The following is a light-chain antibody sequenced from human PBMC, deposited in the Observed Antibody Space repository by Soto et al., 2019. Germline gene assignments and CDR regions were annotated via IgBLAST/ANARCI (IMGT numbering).Light chain of an antibody. Sequence: DIQMTQSPSSLSASVGDRVTITCRASQSISSYLNWYQQKPGRAPKLLIYAASSLQSGVPSSFSGSGSGTDFTLTISSPQPEDFATYYCQQSYSTPVAFGQGTKVEIK. CDR3: QQSYSTPVA. CDR2: AAS. V-gene: IGKV1-39*01. CDR1: QSISSY. J-gene: IGKJ1*01.